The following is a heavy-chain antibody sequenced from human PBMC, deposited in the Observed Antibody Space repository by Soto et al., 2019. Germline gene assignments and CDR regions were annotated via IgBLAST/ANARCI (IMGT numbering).Heavy chain of an antibody. V-gene: IGHV3-23*01. CDR3: AKELNPRPKHRIQLWPNNWFAP. J-gene: IGHJ5*02. D-gene: IGHD5-18*01. CDR1: GFTFSSYA. CDR2: ISGSGGST. Sequence: PGGSLRLSCAASGFTFSSYAMSWVRQAPGKGLEWVSAISGSGGSTYYADSVKGRFTISRDNSKNTLYLQMNSLRAEDTAVYYCAKELNPRPKHRIQLWPNNWFAPWGQGTLVTVSS.